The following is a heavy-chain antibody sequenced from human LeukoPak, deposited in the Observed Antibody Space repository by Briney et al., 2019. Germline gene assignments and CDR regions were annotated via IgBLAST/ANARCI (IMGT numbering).Heavy chain of an antibody. CDR3: AREPVTNAGAFDI. CDR2: IIPILGIA. J-gene: IGHJ3*02. V-gene: IGHV1-69*04. D-gene: IGHD2-21*02. Sequence: GASVKVSCKASGGTFSSYAISWVRQAPGQGLEWMGRIIPILGIANYAQKFQGRVTITADKSTSTAYMELSSLRSEDTAVYYCAREPVTNAGAFDIWGQGTMVTVSS. CDR1: GGTFSSYA.